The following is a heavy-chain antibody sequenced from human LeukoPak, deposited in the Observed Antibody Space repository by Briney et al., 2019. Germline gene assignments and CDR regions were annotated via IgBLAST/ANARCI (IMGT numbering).Heavy chain of an antibody. V-gene: IGHV4-39*01. D-gene: IGHD3-16*01. CDR3: ARLRGGGFQH. CDR1: GGSISSSSYY. CDR2: IYYSGST. J-gene: IGHJ1*01. Sequence: PSETLSLTCTVSGGSISSSSYYWGWIRQPPGKGLEWIGSIYYSGSTYYNPSLKSRVTISVDTSKNQFSLKLSSVTAADTAVYYCARLRGGGFQHWGQGTLVTVSS.